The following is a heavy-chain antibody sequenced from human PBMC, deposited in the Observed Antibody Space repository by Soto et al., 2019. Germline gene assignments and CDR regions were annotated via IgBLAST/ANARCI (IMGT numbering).Heavy chain of an antibody. D-gene: IGHD2-15*01. CDR2: IKHDGSET. V-gene: IGHV3-7*01. Sequence: EVQVVESGGDLVQPGGSLRLSCVVSGFTFSDFWMSWVRQAPGKGLDWVANIKHDGSETSYVGSVEGRFTISRDNTKDSLYLQMNSLRAEDTAVYYCARGGSWGPDFWGQGTLVTVSS. CDR1: GFTFSDFW. J-gene: IGHJ4*02. CDR3: ARGGSWGPDF.